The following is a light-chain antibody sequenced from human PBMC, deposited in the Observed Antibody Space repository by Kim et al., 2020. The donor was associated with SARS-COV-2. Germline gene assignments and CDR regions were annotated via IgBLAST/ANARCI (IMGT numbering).Light chain of an antibody. Sequence: QRVTISCAGSSSNIGAGYDVHWYQQILGTAPLLLIYGNNNRPSGVPDRFSASKSGTSASLAIAGLQAEDEADYHCQSYDTRLSAWVFGGGTQLTVL. CDR2: GNN. V-gene: IGLV1-40*01. CDR1: SSNIGAGYD. J-gene: IGLJ3*02. CDR3: QSYDTRLSAWV.